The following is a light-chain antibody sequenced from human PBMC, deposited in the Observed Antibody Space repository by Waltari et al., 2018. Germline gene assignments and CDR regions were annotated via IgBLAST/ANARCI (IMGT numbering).Light chain of an antibody. CDR2: DTS. J-gene: IGKJ4*01. Sequence: EIVLTQSPATLSLSAGERATLSCRASQSVFNYLAWYQQKPGQAPRLLIYDTSKRATGIPARFSGSGSGTDFTLTISNLEAEDFALYFCQQGSVLPLNFGGGTKVDIK. CDR1: QSVFNY. V-gene: IGKV3-11*01. CDR3: QQGSVLPLN.